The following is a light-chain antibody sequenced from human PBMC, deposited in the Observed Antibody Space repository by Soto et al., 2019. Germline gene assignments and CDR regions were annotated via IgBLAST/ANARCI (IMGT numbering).Light chain of an antibody. CDR3: CSYAGSYTWI. V-gene: IGLV2-11*01. CDR2: DVS. Sequence: QSALTQPRSVSGSPGQSVTISCTGTSSDVDIYNYVSWYQQHPGKAPKLMIYDVSKRPSGVPDRFSGSKSGNTASLTISGLQAEVEADYYCCSYAGSYTWIFGGGTKLTVL. CDR1: SSDVDIYNY. J-gene: IGLJ2*01.